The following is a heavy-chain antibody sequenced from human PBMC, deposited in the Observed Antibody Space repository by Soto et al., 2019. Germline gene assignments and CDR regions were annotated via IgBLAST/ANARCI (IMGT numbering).Heavy chain of an antibody. Sequence: QVLLVQSGAEVKKPGASVKVSCKAPGYTFNSYGVSWVRQAPGQGLEWLGWISAYNGNTKYSQNLQGRVTISIDTTTSSAYLEVRSLRSADTAMYYCARYFCGGLLPFYFDQWGQGTLVTVSS. CDR1: GYTFNSYG. V-gene: IGHV1-18*01. CDR3: ARYFCGGLLPFYFDQ. CDR2: ISAYNGNT. D-gene: IGHD2-21*01. J-gene: IGHJ4*02.